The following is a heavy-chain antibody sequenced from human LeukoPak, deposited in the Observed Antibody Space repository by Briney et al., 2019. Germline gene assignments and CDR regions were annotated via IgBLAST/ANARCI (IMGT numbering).Heavy chain of an antibody. CDR1: GGSISSYY. CDR2: IYYSGST. V-gene: IGHV4-59*12. CDR3: ARAPYYYYGMDV. J-gene: IGHJ6*02. Sequence: SETLSLTCTVSGGSISSYYWSWIRQPPGKGLEWIGYIYYSGSTNYNPSLKSRVTISVDTSRNQFSLKLSSVTAADTAVYYCARAPYYYYGMDVWGQGTTVTVSS.